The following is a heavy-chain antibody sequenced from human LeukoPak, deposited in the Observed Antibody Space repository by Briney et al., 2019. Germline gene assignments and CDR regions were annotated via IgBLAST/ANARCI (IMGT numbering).Heavy chain of an antibody. CDR3: ASARYDILTGYWFDP. J-gene: IGHJ5*02. CDR1: GYSISSGYY. CDR2: IYHSGST. V-gene: IGHV4-38-2*01. Sequence: PSETLSLTCAVSGYSISSGYYWGWIRQPPGKGLEWIGSIYHSGSTYYNPSLKSRVTISVDTSKNQFSLKLSSVTAADTAVYYCASARYDILTGYWFDPWGQGTLVTVS. D-gene: IGHD3-9*01.